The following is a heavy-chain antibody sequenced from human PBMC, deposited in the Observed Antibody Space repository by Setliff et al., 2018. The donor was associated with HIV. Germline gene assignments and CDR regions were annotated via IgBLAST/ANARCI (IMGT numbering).Heavy chain of an antibody. CDR1: GYTFTSYA. Sequence: SVKVSCKASGYTFTSYATNWVRQAPGQGLEWMGWINTNTGNPTYAQGFTGRFVFSLDTSVSTAYLQISSLKAEDTAVYYCARGSSGYYYNFDYWGQGTLVTVSS. CDR3: ARGSSGYYYNFDY. V-gene: IGHV7-4-1*02. J-gene: IGHJ4*02. D-gene: IGHD3-22*01. CDR2: INTNTGNP.